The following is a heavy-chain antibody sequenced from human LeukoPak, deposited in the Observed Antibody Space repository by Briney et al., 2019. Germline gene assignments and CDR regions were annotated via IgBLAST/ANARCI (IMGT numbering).Heavy chain of an antibody. V-gene: IGHV4-59*01. CDR1: GGSISSYY. Sequence: SETLSLTCTVSGGSISSYYWSWIRQPPGKGLEWIGYIYYSGSTNYNPSLKSRVTISVDTSKNQFSLKLSSGTAADTAVYYCARDAPRGWFDPWGQGTLVTVSS. J-gene: IGHJ5*02. CDR3: ARDAPRGWFDP. CDR2: IYYSGST.